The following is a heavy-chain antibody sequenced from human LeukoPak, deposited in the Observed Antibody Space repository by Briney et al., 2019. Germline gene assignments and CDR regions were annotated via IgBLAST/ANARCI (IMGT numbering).Heavy chain of an antibody. CDR3: AKYYYGRCLGPFDY. J-gene: IGHJ4*02. V-gene: IGHV5-51*01. D-gene: IGHD3-10*01. Sequence: PGESPETFCKGSGYRISDYWVGWVRQMPGKGLEWMGIIYPGDSDIRYSPSFQGQVTFSADKSISTAYLKWSSLKASDTAMYYCAKYYYGRCLGPFDYWGQRSLVTVSS. CDR2: IYPGDSDI. CDR1: GYRISDYW.